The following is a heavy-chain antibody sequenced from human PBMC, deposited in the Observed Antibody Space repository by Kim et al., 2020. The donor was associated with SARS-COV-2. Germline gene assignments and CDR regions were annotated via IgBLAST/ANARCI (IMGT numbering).Heavy chain of an antibody. V-gene: IGHV4-39*01. CDR1: GGSISSSSYY. Sequence: SETLSLTCTVSGGSISSSSYYWGWIRQPPGKGLEWIGSIYYSGSTYYNPSLKSRVTISEDTSKTQFPLKLSLGTAENTVEYYCTKEGAWGQETLGTVSS. D-gene: IGHD3-16*01. J-gene: IGHJ4*02. CDR2: IYYSGST. CDR3: TKEGA.